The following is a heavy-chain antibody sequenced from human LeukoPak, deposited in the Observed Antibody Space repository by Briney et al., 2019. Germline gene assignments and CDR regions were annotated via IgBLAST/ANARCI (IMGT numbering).Heavy chain of an antibody. CDR2: MNPNSGNT. J-gene: IGHJ5*02. D-gene: IGHD3-10*01. V-gene: IGHV1-8*03. CDR3: ARVSPVRGKKLSIQINWFDP. CDR1: GYTFTSYG. Sequence: GASVKVSCKASGYTFTSYGISWVRQAPGQGLEWMGWMNPNSGNTGYAQKFQGRVTITRNTSISTAYMELSSLRSEDTAVYYCARVSPVRGKKLSIQINWFDPWGQGTLVTVSS.